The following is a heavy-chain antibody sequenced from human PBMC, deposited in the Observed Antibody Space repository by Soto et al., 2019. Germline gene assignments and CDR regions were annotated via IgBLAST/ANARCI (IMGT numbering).Heavy chain of an antibody. Sequence: EVQLVESGGGLVKPGGSLRLSCAASGFTFSNAWMSWVRQAPGKGLEWVGRIKSKTDGGTTDYAEPVKGRFTISRDDSKISLYLQMNTLNTEDTAVYYCTTTRVGAVPDLWGQGRVVTVSS. J-gene: IGHJ3*01. CDR1: GFTFSNAW. CDR3: TTTRVGAVPDL. D-gene: IGHD1-26*01. CDR2: IKSKTDGGTT. V-gene: IGHV3-15*01.